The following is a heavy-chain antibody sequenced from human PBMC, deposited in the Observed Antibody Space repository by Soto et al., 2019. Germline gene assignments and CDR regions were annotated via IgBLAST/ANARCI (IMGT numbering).Heavy chain of an antibody. J-gene: IGHJ4*02. D-gene: IGHD2-21*02. Sequence: QVQLVESGGGMAQAGTSLRLSCTGSGFTFNSVSQHWVRQGPDKGLEWVAVVSFDGKVTYYADSVKGRFTVSRDISKHTIYLQANSLRPEDTAVYYCAREPYGDSQYFDYWGQGTPVTVSS. CDR1: GFTFNSVS. V-gene: IGHV3-30*04. CDR2: VSFDGKVT. CDR3: AREPYGDSQYFDY.